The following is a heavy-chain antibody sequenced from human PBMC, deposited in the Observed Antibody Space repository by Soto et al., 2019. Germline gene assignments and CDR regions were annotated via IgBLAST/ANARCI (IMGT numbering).Heavy chain of an antibody. D-gene: IGHD4-17*01. Sequence: SVKVSCKASGGTFSSYTISWVRQAPGQGLEWMGRIIPILGIANYAQKFQGRVTITADKSTSTAYMELSSLRSEDTAVYYCARDAGPHKPTTVTTSRLRAAMYVWGKGTTVTVPS. CDR2: IIPILGIA. CDR3: ARDAGPHKPTTVTTSRLRAAMYV. J-gene: IGHJ6*03. CDR1: GGTFSSYT. V-gene: IGHV1-69*04.